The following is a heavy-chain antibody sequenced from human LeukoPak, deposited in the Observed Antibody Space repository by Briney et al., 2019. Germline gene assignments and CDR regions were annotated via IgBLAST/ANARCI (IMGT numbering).Heavy chain of an antibody. J-gene: IGHJ4*02. CDR2: ISWNSGSI. CDR3: ATNGGGDSGYGNFDY. D-gene: IGHD5-12*01. Sequence: GGSLRLSCAASGFTFDDYAMHWVRQAPGKGLEWVSGISWNSGSIGYADSVKGRFTISRDNAKNSLYLQMNSLRHEDTALYYCATNGGGDSGYGNFDYWGQGTLVTVSS. CDR1: GFTFDDYA. V-gene: IGHV3-9*01.